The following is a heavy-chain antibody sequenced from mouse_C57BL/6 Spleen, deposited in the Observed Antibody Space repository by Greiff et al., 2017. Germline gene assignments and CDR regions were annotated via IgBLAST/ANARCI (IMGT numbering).Heavy chain of an antibody. CDR2: ISYSGST. CDR1: GYSITSGYD. V-gene: IGHV3-1*01. CDR3: ARGGDSSYPYAMDY. J-gene: IGHJ4*01. D-gene: IGHD1-1*01. Sequence: VQLKESGPGLVKPSQSLSLTCTVTGYSITSGYDWHWIRHFPGNKLEWMGYISYSGSTNYNPSLKSRISITHDTSKNHFFLKLNSVTTEDTATYYCARGGDSSYPYAMDYWGQGTSVTVSS.